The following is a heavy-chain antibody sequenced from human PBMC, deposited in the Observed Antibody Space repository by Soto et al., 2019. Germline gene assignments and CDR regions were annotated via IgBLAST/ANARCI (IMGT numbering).Heavy chain of an antibody. CDR2: IYYSGST. J-gene: IGHJ4*02. CDR3: AQGDFWSGYFY. D-gene: IGHD3-3*01. V-gene: IGHV4-59*01. CDR1: GGSISSYY. Sequence: KTSETLSLTCTVSGGSISSYYWSWIRQPPGKGLEWIGYIYYSGSTNYNPSLKSRVTISVDTSKNQFSLKLSSVTAADTAVYYCAQGDFWSGYFYWGQGTLVTVSS.